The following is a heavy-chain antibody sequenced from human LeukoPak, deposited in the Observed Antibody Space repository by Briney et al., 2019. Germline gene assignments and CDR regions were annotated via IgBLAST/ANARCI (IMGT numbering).Heavy chain of an antibody. D-gene: IGHD2-15*01. Sequence: GASVKVSCKAYGYTFTKYYMFWVRQAPGQGLEWMGRINPSSGGTDYAQKFQGRVTMTRDTSISTAYMGLSRLRSDDTAMYYCARGYCSGGSCYSVENWFDPWGQGTLVTVSS. CDR1: GYTFTKYY. V-gene: IGHV1-2*06. CDR2: INPSSGGT. CDR3: ARGYCSGGSCYSVENWFDP. J-gene: IGHJ5*02.